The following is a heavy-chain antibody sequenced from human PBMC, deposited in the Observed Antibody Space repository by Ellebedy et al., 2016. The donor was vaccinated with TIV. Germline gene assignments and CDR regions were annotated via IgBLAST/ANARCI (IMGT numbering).Heavy chain of an antibody. J-gene: IGHJ4*02. Sequence: ASVKVSCKASGYTFTSYGISWVRQAPGQGLEWMGWISPYNGKTNYAQSFQGRVTLTTDTSRSTAYMELRSLTSDDTAVYFCARVSAVTAHFDHWGQGSLVTVSS. CDR3: ARVSAVTAHFDH. D-gene: IGHD2-21*02. V-gene: IGHV1-18*01. CDR2: ISPYNGKT. CDR1: GYTFTSYG.